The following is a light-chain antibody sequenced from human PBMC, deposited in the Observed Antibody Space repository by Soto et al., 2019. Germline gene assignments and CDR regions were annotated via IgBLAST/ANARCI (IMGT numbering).Light chain of an antibody. CDR1: SANVGAADD. CDR3: QSYDSGLSGYV. V-gene: IGLV1-40*01. CDR2: ANH. J-gene: IGLJ1*01. Sequence: QSVLTQPPSVSGAPGQRVTISCTVTSANVGAADDVHWYQQLPGTAPKLLIYANHNRPSGVPDRFSGSKSGTSASLAITGLQAEDGAEYYCQSYDSGLSGYVFGTGTKVTVL.